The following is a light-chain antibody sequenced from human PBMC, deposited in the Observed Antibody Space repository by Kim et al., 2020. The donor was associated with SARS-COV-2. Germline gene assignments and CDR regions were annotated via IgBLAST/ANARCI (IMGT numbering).Light chain of an antibody. J-gene: IGKJ2*02. CDR2: DAS. CDR1: QSVGTY. V-gene: IGKV3-11*01. CDR3: QQRSDWPRGT. Sequence: EIVLTQSPATLSLSPGERATLSCRASQSVGTYLAWYQQKPGRAPRLLIYDASNRVTGIPARFSGSGSGTDFTLTISKLEPEDFAIYFCQQRSDWPRGTFGQGTKLEI.